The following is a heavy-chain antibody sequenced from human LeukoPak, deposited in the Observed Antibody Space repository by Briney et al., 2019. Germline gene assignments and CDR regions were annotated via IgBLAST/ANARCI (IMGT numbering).Heavy chain of an antibody. J-gene: IGHJ4*02. V-gene: IGHV3-48*01. CDR1: GFTFSNAW. Sequence: GGSLRLSGAASGFTFSNAWLTWFGRAPGKGLGGVSYISGSSGIIDYADSVRGRFTISRGNAKNSLYLQMNSLRAEDTAVYYCARGSTYYESSGQVPFDYWGQGTLVTVSS. D-gene: IGHD3-22*01. CDR3: ARGSTYYESSGQVPFDY. CDR2: ISGSSGII.